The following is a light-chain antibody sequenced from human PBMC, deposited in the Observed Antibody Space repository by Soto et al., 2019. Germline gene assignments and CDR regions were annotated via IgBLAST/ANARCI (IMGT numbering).Light chain of an antibody. CDR2: DVS. Sequence: EIVLTQSPGTLSLSPGERATLSCRSSHSVSSNYLAWYQQKPGQAPRLLIYDVSSRATGIPDRLSGSGSGTDFTLTISRLEAVDFAVYYCQRCGISPTFGQGTKVEIK. V-gene: IGKV3-20*01. CDR1: HSVSSNY. J-gene: IGKJ1*01. CDR3: QRCGISPT.